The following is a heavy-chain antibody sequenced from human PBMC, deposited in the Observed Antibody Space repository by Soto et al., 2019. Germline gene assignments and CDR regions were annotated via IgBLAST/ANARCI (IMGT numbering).Heavy chain of an antibody. CDR2: MYYSGSS. V-gene: IGHV4-39*01. CDR1: GGSTSDKSYF. CDR3: ARQGLPRLMPDFDI. Sequence: SETLSLTCSVSGGSTSDKSYFWGWVRQSPGKGLEWIGSMYYSGSSYYNTSLKSRVAISVDTSKNQFSLKLRSVTAAATTVYFCARQGLPRLMPDFDIWG. J-gene: IGHJ3*02. D-gene: IGHD4-17*01.